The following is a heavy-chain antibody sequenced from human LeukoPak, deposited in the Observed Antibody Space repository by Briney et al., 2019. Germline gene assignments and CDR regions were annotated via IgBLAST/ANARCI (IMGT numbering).Heavy chain of an antibody. D-gene: IGHD6-19*01. CDR1: GFTFSSYE. Sequence: GGSLRLSCAASGFTFSSYEMNWVRQAPGKGLEWVSYISSSGSTIYYADSVKGRFTISRDNAKNSLHLQMNSLRAEDTAVYYCVRAYHSSGWYRIDYWGQGTLVTVSS. J-gene: IGHJ4*02. V-gene: IGHV3-48*03. CDR2: ISSSGSTI. CDR3: VRAYHSSGWYRIDY.